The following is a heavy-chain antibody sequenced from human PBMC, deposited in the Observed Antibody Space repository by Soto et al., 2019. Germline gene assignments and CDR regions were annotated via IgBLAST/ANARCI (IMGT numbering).Heavy chain of an antibody. Sequence: QVQLVQSGAEVKKPGASVKVSCKASGYTFTSYAMYWVRQAPGQRLEWMGWINAGNGNTQYSQKFQGIVTITRDTSASTAYMELSSLRSEDTAVYYCASDTSPSDDLGQGNTVTVSS. CDR3: ASDTSPSDD. CDR2: INAGNGNT. D-gene: IGHD3-16*01. CDR1: GYTFTSYA. V-gene: IGHV1-3*01. J-gene: IGHJ6*02.